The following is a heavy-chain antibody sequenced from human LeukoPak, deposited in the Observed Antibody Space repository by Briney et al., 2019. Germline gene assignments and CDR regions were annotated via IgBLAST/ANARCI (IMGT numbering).Heavy chain of an antibody. J-gene: IGHJ5*02. CDR3: ASTSSGWDNWFDP. Sequence: SETLSLTCTVSGGSISSYYWSWIRQPAGKGLKWIGRIYTSGSTNYSPSLKSRVTMSVDTSKNQFSLKLSSVTAADTAVYYCASTSSGWDNWFDPWGQGTLVTVSS. CDR1: GGSISSYY. D-gene: IGHD6-19*01. CDR2: IYTSGST. V-gene: IGHV4-4*07.